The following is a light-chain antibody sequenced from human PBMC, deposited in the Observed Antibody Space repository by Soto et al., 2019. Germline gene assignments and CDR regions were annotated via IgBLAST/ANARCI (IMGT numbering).Light chain of an antibody. CDR2: EVS. J-gene: IGLJ2*01. CDR1: SSDVGVYNY. CDR3: SSCTSSSTLV. V-gene: IGLV2-14*01. Sequence: QSALTQPASVSGSPGQSITISCTGTSSDVGVYNYVSWYQQHPGKAPKLMIYEVSNRPSGVSNRFSGSKSGNTASLTISGLQAEDEADYFCSSCTSSSTLVFGGGTKLTVL.